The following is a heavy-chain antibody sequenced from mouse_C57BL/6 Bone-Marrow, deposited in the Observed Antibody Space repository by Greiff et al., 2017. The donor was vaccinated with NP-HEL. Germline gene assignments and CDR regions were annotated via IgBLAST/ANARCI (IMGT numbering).Heavy chain of an antibody. CDR3: ARGAY. V-gene: IGHV1-80*01. CDR2: IYPGDGDT. Sequence: QVQLQQSGAELVKPGASVKISCKASGYEFSNYWMNWVKQRPGQGLEWIGQIYPGDGDTNYNGKFKDKATLTADKSSSTAYMQLSRLTSEDAAVYFCARGAYWGQGTLVTVSA. CDR1: GYEFSNYW. J-gene: IGHJ3*01.